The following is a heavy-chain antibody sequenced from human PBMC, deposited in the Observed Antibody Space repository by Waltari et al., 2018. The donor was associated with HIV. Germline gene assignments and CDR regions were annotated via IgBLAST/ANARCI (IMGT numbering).Heavy chain of an antibody. CDR2: INPGESA. CDR3: ARGYYYDSSGHYQFDY. V-gene: IGHV4-34*01. CDR1: GDSLSGYY. D-gene: IGHD3-22*01. J-gene: IGHJ4*01. Sequence: QVHLQQWGAGLLKSSETLSLTCAVYGDSLSGYYWNWIRQPPGQGLEWIGEINPGESANYTPSLKSRVSISVDTSKNHFSLNLRSVTAADTAVYYCARGYYYDSSGHYQFDYWGHGSLVTVSS.